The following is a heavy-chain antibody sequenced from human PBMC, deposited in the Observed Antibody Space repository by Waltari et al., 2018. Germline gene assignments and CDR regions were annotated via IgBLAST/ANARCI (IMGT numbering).Heavy chain of an antibody. V-gene: IGHV4-39*01. Sequence: QLQLQESGPGLVKPSETLSLTCTVSGGSISSSSYYWGWIRQPPGKGLEWIGSIYYSGRTYYNPSLKSRVTISVDTSKNQFSRKRSSVTAADTAVYYCARIDYGDYYFDYWGQGTLVTVSS. J-gene: IGHJ4*02. D-gene: IGHD4-17*01. CDR2: IYYSGRT. CDR1: GGSISSSSYY. CDR3: ARIDYGDYYFDY.